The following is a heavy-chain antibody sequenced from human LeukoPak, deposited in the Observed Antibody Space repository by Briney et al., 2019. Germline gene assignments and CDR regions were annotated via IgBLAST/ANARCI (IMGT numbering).Heavy chain of an antibody. CDR2: INAGNGNT. Sequence: PGRSLRLSCAASGFTFTSYAMHWVRQAPGQRLEWMGWINAGNGNTKYSQKFQGRVTITRDTSASTAYVELSSLRSEDTAVYYCARGNYDSSGYYYGLDAFDIWGQGTMVTVSS. CDR3: ARGNYDSSGYYYGLDAFDI. V-gene: IGHV1-3*01. CDR1: GFTFTSYA. D-gene: IGHD3-22*01. J-gene: IGHJ3*02.